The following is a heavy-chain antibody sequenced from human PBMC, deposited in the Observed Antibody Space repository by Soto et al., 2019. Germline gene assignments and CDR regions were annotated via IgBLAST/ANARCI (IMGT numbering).Heavy chain of an antibody. Sequence: PGGSLRLSCAASGFTFSSYAMHWVRQAPGKGLEWVAVISYDGSNKYYADSVKGRFTISRDNSKNTLYLQMNSLRAEDTAVYYCAREDLLWGYYYYGMDVWGQGTTVTVSS. J-gene: IGHJ6*02. D-gene: IGHD7-27*01. CDR1: GFTFSSYA. CDR3: AREDLLWGYYYYGMDV. V-gene: IGHV3-30-3*01. CDR2: ISYDGSNK.